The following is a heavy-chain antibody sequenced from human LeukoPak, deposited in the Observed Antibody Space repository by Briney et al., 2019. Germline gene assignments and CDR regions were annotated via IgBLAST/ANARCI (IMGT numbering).Heavy chain of an antibody. CDR2: INHSGST. CDR1: GGSFSGYY. D-gene: IGHD3-22*01. CDR3: ARHRRNYYDSSGYSY. V-gene: IGHV4-34*01. Sequence: SETLSLTCAVYGGSFSGYYWSWIRQPPGKGLEWIGEINHSGSTNYNPSLKSRVTISVDTSKNQFPLKLSSVTAADTAVYYCARHRRNYYDSSGYSYWGQGTLVTVSS. J-gene: IGHJ4*02.